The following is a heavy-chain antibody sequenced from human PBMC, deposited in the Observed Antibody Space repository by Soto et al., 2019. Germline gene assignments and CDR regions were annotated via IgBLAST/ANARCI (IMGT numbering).Heavy chain of an antibody. CDR1: GFTVSSYA. V-gene: IGHV3-23*01. CDR3: AKDPGYCSSTSCYFDP. Sequence: WGSLRISFAACGFTVSSYAMSWVRQAPGKGLEWVSAISGSGGSTYYADSVKGRFTISRDNSKNTLYLQMNSLRAEDTAVYYCAKDPGYCSSTSCYFDPWGQGTLVTVS. D-gene: IGHD2-2*01. J-gene: IGHJ5*02. CDR2: ISGSGGST.